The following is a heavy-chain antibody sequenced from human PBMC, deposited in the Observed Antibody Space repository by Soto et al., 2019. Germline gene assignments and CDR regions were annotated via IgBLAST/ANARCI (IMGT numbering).Heavy chain of an antibody. CDR1: GGSISSYY. CDR3: ARLGYSSGPGI. D-gene: IGHD6-19*01. J-gene: IGHJ3*02. V-gene: IGHV4-59*01. CDR2: IYNSGNT. Sequence: QVQLQESCPGLVKPSETLSLTCTVSGGSISSYYWSWIRQPPGKGLEWIGYIYNSGNTNYNPSLKSRVTISVDPSKNHFSLKLNSVTAADTAVYYCARLGYSSGPGIWGQGTMVTVSS.